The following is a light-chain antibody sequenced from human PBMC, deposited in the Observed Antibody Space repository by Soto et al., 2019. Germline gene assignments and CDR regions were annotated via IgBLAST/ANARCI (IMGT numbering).Light chain of an antibody. Sequence: EIVLTQSPGTLSLSPGERATLSCRASQSVSSSYLAWYQQKPGQAPRLLIYGASSRATGIPDRFSGSGSGTDFTLTISRLEPEDFAVYYCQQYGSSPDVTFGRGTKVDIK. CDR3: QQYGSSPDVT. J-gene: IGKJ1*01. CDR1: QSVSSSY. CDR2: GAS. V-gene: IGKV3-20*01.